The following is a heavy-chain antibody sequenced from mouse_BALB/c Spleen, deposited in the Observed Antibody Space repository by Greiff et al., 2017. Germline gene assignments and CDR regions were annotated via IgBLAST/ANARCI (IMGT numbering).Heavy chain of an antibody. CDR3: ARRGSGNWDFDV. Sequence: EVKLLESGGGLVQPGGSLKLSCAASGFDFSRYWMSWVRQAPGKGLEWIGEINPDSSTINYTPSLKDKFIISRDNTKNTLYLQMSNVRSEDTDLFYCARRGSGNWDFDVWGAGTTVTVSS. J-gene: IGHJ1*01. D-gene: IGHD1-1*01. CDR2: INPDSSTI. CDR1: GFDFSRYW. V-gene: IGHV4-1*02.